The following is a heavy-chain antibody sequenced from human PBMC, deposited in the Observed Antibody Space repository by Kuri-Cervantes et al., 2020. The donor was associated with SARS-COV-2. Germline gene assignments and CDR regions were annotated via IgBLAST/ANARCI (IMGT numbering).Heavy chain of an antibody. CDR3: AGGSYGGNSDFDY. Sequence: GGSLRLSCEASGFTFSNYAMHWVRQAPGKGLEWVAVIWRDGSEEYYLDSVKGRFTISKDNSKNMLFLEINNLRVEDAAVYFCAGGSYGGNSDFDYWGQGTPVTVSS. V-gene: IGHV3-33*01. D-gene: IGHD4-23*01. J-gene: IGHJ4*02. CDR2: IWRDGSEE. CDR1: GFTFSNYA.